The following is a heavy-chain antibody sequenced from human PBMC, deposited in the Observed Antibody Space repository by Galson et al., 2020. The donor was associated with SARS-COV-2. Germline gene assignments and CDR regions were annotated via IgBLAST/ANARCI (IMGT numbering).Heavy chain of an antibody. CDR3: AREYYYGSGLFGWFDP. V-gene: IGHV3-66*01. CDR2: IYSGGST. D-gene: IGHD3-10*01. J-gene: IGHJ5*02. CDR1: GFTVSSNY. Sequence: QAGGSLRLSCAASGFTVSSNYMSWVRQAPGKGLEWVSVIYSGGSTYYADSVKGRFTISRDNSKNTLYLQMNSLRAEDTAVYYCAREYYYGSGLFGWFDPWGQGTLVTVSS.